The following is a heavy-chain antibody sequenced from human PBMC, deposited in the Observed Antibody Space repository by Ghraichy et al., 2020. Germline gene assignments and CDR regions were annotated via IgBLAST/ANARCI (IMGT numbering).Heavy chain of an antibody. CDR2: IKSDGSDR. CDR3: ARDPYGDYKYGGTDY. CDR1: GFNFARHW. J-gene: IGHJ4*02. D-gene: IGHD4-17*01. Sequence: GGSLRLSCAASGFNFARHWMSWVRQVPGKGLEWVASIKSDGSDRFYVDSVKGRFTISRDNAENSVSLEMTSLRAEDTAVYYCARDPYGDYKYGGTDYWGRGTLVSFSS. V-gene: IGHV3-7*01.